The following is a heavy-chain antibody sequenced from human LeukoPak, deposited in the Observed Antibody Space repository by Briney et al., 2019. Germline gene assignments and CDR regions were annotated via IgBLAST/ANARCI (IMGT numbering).Heavy chain of an antibody. J-gene: IGHJ5*02. Sequence: ASVSVSCKASGYTFTSYGISWVRQAPGQGLEWMGWISAYNGNTNYAQKFQGRVTMTRDTSISTAYMEVSRLRSDDTAIYYCARVSSPPPYNCFDPWGQGTLVTVSS. CDR1: GYTFTSYG. CDR3: ARVSSPPPYNCFDP. D-gene: IGHD1-14*01. CDR2: ISAYNGNT. V-gene: IGHV1-18*01.